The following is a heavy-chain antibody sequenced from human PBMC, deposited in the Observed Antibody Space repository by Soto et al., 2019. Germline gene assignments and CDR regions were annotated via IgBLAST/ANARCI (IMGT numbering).Heavy chain of an antibody. J-gene: IGHJ6*02. CDR3: ASLPWANYYYYGMDV. CDR1: GYTFTSYD. D-gene: IGHD7-27*01. CDR2: MNPNSGNT. Sequence: QVQLVQSGAEVKKPGASVKVSCKASGYTFTSYDINSVRQATGQGLEWMGWMNPNSGNTGYAQKFQGRVTMTRNTSISTAYMELSSLRSEDTAVYYCASLPWANYYYYGMDVWGQGTTVTVSS. V-gene: IGHV1-8*01.